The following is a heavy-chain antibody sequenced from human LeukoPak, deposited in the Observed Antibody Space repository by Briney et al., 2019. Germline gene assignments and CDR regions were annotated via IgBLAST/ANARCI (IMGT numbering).Heavy chain of an antibody. CDR3: ATDLYPLGYCSGGSCPGLGY. CDR2: FDPEDGET. CDR1: GYTLTELS. Sequence: ASVKVSCKVSGYTLTELSMHWVRQAPGKALEWMGGFDPEDGETIYAQKFQGRVTMTEDTSTDTAYMELSSLRSEDTAVYYCATDLYPLGYCSGGSCPGLGYWGQGTLVTVSS. D-gene: IGHD2-15*01. V-gene: IGHV1-24*01. J-gene: IGHJ4*02.